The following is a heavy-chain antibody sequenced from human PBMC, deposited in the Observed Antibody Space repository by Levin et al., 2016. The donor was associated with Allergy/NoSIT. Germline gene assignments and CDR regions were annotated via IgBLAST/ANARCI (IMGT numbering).Heavy chain of an antibody. Sequence: WVRQAPGQGLEWMGIINPSGGSTSYAQKFQGRVTMTRDTSTSTVYMELSSLRSEDTAVYYCARNGDYYDSSGYYYGYWGQGTLVTVSS. CDR2: INPSGGST. CDR3: ARNGDYYDSSGYYYGY. J-gene: IGHJ4*02. V-gene: IGHV1-46*01. D-gene: IGHD3-22*01.